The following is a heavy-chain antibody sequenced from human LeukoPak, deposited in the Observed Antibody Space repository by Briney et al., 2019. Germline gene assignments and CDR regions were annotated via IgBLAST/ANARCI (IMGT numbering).Heavy chain of an antibody. J-gene: IGHJ5*02. D-gene: IGHD3-3*01. CDR2: INPSGGST. V-gene: IGHV1-46*01. Sequence: ASVKVSCKASGYTFTSYYMHWVRQAPGQGLEWMGIINPSGGSTSYVQKFQGRVTMTRDTSTNTVYMELSSLRSEDTAVYYCARVPIYDFWSGYYGNWFDPWGQGTLVTVSS. CDR3: ARVPIYDFWSGYYGNWFDP. CDR1: GYTFTSYY.